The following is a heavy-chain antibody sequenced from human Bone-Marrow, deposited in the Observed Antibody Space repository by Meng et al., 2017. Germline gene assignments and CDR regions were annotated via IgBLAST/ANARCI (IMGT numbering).Heavy chain of an antibody. CDR1: GFTFSSYW. J-gene: IGHJ4*02. CDR2: VNSDGSAT. Sequence: VQLLESGGGLVKPGGSLILSCAASGFTFSSYWMHWVRQAPGKGLVWVARVNSDGSATTYADSVKGRFTISRDNAKTTLYLQMNSLTVEDTAVYYCARKRAVVEDFDCWGQGTLVTVSS. CDR3: ARKRAVVEDFDC. V-gene: IGHV3-74*03. D-gene: IGHD6-19*01.